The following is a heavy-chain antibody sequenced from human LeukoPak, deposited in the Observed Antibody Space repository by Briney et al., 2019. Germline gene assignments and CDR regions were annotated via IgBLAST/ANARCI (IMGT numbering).Heavy chain of an antibody. J-gene: IGHJ6*03. CDR2: INHSGST. D-gene: IGHD3-3*01. V-gene: IGHV4-34*01. CDR1: GGSFSGYY. CDR3: ARVGYDFWSGYYYYYYYMDV. Sequence: SETLSLTCAVYGGSFSGYYWSWIRQPPGKGLEWIGEINHSGSTNYNPSLKSRVTISVDTSKNQFSLKLSSVTAADTAVYYCARVGYDFWSGYYYYYYYMDVWGKGTTVTVSS.